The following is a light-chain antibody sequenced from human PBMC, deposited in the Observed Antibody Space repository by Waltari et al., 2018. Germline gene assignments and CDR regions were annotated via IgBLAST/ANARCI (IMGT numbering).Light chain of an antibody. CDR2: DVS. Sequence: QSALTQPASVSGSPGQSITISCTGTSSDVGAYNYVPWYQQHPGKAPKLMIYDVSRRPSGVSNRFSGSKSGNTASLTISGLQAEDEADYYCSSYTSSSTPCVFGGGTKLTVL. CDR3: SSYTSSSTPCV. CDR1: SSDVGAYNY. J-gene: IGLJ2*01. V-gene: IGLV2-14*03.